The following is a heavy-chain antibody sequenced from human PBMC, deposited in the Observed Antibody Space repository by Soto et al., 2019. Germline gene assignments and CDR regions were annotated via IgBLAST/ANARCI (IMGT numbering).Heavy chain of an antibody. CDR2: IIPIFGPA. D-gene: IGHD2-2*01. CDR3: ATGSFTSTGGRIGYHYNAMDV. V-gene: IGHV1-69*01. CDR1: GHTFSSHS. J-gene: IGHJ6*02. Sequence: QVQLVQSGAEVKKPGSSVKVSCKSSGHTFSSHSINWVRQAPGQGLEWMGGIIPIFGPANFAKKFQGRVTITADESTTTADMELNSLRSEDTAVYYCATGSFTSTGGRIGYHYNAMDVWGQGTTVTVSS.